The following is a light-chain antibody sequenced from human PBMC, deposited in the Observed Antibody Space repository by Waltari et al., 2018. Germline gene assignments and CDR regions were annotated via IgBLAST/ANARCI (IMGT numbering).Light chain of an antibody. Sequence: EIVLTQSPATLSLSPGERATLSCRASQSVSSSLTWYQQKPGQAPRLLIYDASTRANGIPVRFSGSGSGTDFTLTISSLEPEDFAVYYCQQRSNWPRTFGQGTKVEIK. CDR2: DAS. CDR1: QSVSSS. V-gene: IGKV3-11*01. J-gene: IGKJ1*01. CDR3: QQRSNWPRT.